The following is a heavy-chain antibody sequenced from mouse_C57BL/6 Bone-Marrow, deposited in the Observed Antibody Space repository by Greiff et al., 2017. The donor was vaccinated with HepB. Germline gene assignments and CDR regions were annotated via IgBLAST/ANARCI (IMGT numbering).Heavy chain of an antibody. J-gene: IGHJ3*01. D-gene: IGHD1-1*01. CDR2: IDPSDSYT. CDR1: GYTFTSYW. Sequence: QVQLQQPGAELVMPGASVKLSCKASGYTFTSYWMHWVKQRPGQGLEWIGEIDPSDSYTNYNQKFKGKSTLTVDKSSSTAYMQLSSLTSEDSAVYYCARDYGSKGWFAYWGQGTLVTVSA. V-gene: IGHV1-69*01. CDR3: ARDYGSKGWFAY.